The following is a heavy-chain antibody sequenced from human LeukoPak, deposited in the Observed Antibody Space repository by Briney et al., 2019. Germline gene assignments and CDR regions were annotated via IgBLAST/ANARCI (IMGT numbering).Heavy chain of an antibody. J-gene: IGHJ5*02. V-gene: IGHV1-8*01. CDR2: VNPNSGNT. CDR3: ARSSSSGWYGWFDP. D-gene: IGHD6-19*01. Sequence: GASVKVSCKASGYTFSSYDINWVRQATGQGLEWMGWVNPNSGNTGYAQKFQGRVTMTRNTSISTAYMELSSLRSEDTAVYYCARSSSSGWYGWFDPWGQGTLVTVSS. CDR1: GYTFSSYD.